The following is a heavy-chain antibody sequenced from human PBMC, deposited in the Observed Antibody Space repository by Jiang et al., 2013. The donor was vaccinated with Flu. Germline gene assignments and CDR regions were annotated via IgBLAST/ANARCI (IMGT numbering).Heavy chain of an antibody. J-gene: IGHJ3*02. V-gene: IGHV1-18*01. CDR1: GYTFTSYG. D-gene: IGHD5-18*01. CDR3: ARPSSMVKSPPYGFDI. Sequence: KPGASVKVSCKASGYTFTSYGISWVRQAPGQGLEWMGWISAYNGDTNYAQKLQGRVTMTTDTSTSTAYMELRSLRSDDTAVYYCARPSSMVKSPPYGFDIWGQGTMVTVSS. CDR2: ISAYNGDT.